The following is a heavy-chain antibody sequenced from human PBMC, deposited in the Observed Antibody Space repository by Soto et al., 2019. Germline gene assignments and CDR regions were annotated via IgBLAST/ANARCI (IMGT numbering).Heavy chain of an antibody. CDR2: IYYSGST. Sequence: PLETLSLTCTVSGGSITSYYWSWIRQPPGKGLEWIGYIYYSGSTNYNPSLKSRVTISVDTSKNQFSLKLSSVTAADTAVYYCERHCRSSSCNSLMDVWGKGTTVTVSS. D-gene: IGHD2-2*01. CDR1: GGSITSYY. CDR3: ERHCRSSSCNSLMDV. J-gene: IGHJ6*03. V-gene: IGHV4-59*08.